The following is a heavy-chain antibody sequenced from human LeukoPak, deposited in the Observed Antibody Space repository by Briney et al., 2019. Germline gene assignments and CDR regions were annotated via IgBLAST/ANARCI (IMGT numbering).Heavy chain of an antibody. CDR1: GGSISSGAYY. J-gene: IGHJ2*01. CDR3: AREDWAGPVYWYFDL. V-gene: IGHV4-39*07. CDR2: IYYSGST. D-gene: IGHD3-9*01. Sequence: SETLSLTCTVSGGSISSGAYYWGWIRQPPGKGLEWIGSIYYSGSTYYNPSLKSRVTISVDTSKNQFSLKLASVTAADTAVYYCAREDWAGPVYWYFDLWGRGTLVTVSS.